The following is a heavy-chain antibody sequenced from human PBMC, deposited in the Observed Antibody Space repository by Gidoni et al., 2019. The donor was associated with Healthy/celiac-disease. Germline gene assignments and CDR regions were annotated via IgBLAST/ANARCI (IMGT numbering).Heavy chain of an antibody. CDR1: GYTFTGYY. D-gene: IGHD6-19*01. Sequence: QVQLVQSGAEVKKPGASVKVSCKASGYTFTGYYMHWVRQAPGQGLEWMGRINPNSGGTNYAQKFQGRVTMTRDTSISTAYMKLSRLRSDDTAVYYCARDPPHSSGWYEEPQSHNWFDPWGQGTLVTVSS. J-gene: IGHJ5*02. CDR3: ARDPPHSSGWYEEPQSHNWFDP. CDR2: INPNSGGT. V-gene: IGHV1-2*06.